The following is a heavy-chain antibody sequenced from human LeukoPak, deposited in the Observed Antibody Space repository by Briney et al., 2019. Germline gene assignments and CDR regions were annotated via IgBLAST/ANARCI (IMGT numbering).Heavy chain of an antibody. Sequence: SETLSLTCTVSGASISGYDWSWIRQPPGKGLEGIGYMHSTGSTNQNPSLKSRVTMSLDASKNQFSPTHTSLTAREPAVYYCARYRCPGDICDGFDYWGLGTLVTVST. CDR2: MHSTGST. J-gene: IGHJ4*02. CDR3: ARYRCPGDICDGFDY. D-gene: IGHD2-8*02. CDR1: GASISGYD. V-gene: IGHV4-59*08.